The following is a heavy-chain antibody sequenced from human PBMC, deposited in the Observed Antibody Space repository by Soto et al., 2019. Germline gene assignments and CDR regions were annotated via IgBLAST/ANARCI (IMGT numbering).Heavy chain of an antibody. V-gene: IGHV4-39*07. J-gene: IGHJ6*02. CDR1: GGSIASSSYY. CDR3: ARGEGYCSGGSCFAYYGMDV. Sequence: SETLSLTCTVSGGSIASSSYYWGWIRQPPGKGLEGIGTIYYSGTTNYNPSLKSRVTISVDRSKNQFSLKLSSVTAADTAVYYCARGEGYCSGGSCFAYYGMDVWGQGTTVTVSS. D-gene: IGHD2-15*01. CDR2: IYYSGTT.